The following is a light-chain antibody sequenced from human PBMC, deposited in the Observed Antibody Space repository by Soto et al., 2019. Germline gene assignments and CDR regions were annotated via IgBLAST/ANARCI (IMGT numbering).Light chain of an antibody. CDR1: QSVSSSY. V-gene: IGKV3-20*01. CDR3: QQYGSSPPYT. Sequence: EIVLTQSPGTLSLSPGERATLSCRASQSVSSSYLAWYQQKPGQAPRLLIYGASSRDTGIPDRFSGSGSGTDFILTTSRLEPEYFPVYYCQQYGSSPPYTFGNGTKLEIK. CDR2: GAS. J-gene: IGKJ2*01.